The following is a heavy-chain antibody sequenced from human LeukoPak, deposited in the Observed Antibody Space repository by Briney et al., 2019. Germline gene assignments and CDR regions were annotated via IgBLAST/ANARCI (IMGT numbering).Heavy chain of an antibody. J-gene: IGHJ4*02. CDR2: INNDGSSA. CDR3: ARSKIDY. CDR1: GFTFSSYW. Sequence: GGSLRLSCVASGFTFSSYWMHWVRQAPGKGPVWVSRINNDGSSAIYADSVKGRFTISRDNAKNSLDLQMSSLNAEDTAVYYCARSKIDYWGQGTLVTVSS. D-gene: IGHD4-11*01. V-gene: IGHV3-74*01.